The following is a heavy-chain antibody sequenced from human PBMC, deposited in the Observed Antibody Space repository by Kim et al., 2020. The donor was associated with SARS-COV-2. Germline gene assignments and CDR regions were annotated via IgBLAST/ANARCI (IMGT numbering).Heavy chain of an antibody. J-gene: IGHJ6*02. CDR1: GFTFSSYG. CDR2: ISYDGSNK. V-gene: IGHV3-30*18. CDR3: AKDALRLGYYYGMDV. Sequence: GGSLRLSCAASGFTFSSYGMHWVRQAPGKGLEWVAVISYDGSNKYYADSVKGRFTISRDNSKNTLYLQMNSLRAEDTAVYYCAKDALRLGYYYGMDVWG. D-gene: IGHD3-16*01.